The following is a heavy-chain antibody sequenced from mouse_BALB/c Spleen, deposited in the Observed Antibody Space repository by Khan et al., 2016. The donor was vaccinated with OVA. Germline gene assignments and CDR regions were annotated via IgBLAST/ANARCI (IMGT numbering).Heavy chain of an antibody. Sequence: QVQLKESGAELAKPGASVKMSCKASGYTFINYWMHWVKQRPGQGLEWIGYINPNTDYTEYNQNFKDKATLTADTSSSTAYMQLSSLTSEDSAVYYCARRGRRGNFNYWGQGTTLTVSS. CDR3: ARRGRRGNFNY. CDR2: INPNTDYT. V-gene: IGHV1-7*01. CDR1: GYTFINYW. J-gene: IGHJ2*01.